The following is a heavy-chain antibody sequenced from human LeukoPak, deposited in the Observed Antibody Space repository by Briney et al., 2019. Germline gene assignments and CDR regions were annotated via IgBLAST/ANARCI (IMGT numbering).Heavy chain of an antibody. Sequence: GRSLRLSCATSGFTLSSFAMHWVRQAPGKGLEWVAVTSSDGSSKYYADSVKGRFTLSRDNSKNTLSLQMNSLRGEDTAVYYCATEGGGLYYYGMDVWGQGTTVTVSS. V-gene: IGHV3-30*11. CDR1: GFTLSSFA. CDR2: TSSDGSSK. D-gene: IGHD3-16*01. CDR3: ATEGGGLYYYGMDV. J-gene: IGHJ6*02.